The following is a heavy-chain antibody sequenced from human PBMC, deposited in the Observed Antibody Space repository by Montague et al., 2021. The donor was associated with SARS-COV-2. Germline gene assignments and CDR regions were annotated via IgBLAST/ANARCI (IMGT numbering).Heavy chain of an antibody. D-gene: IGHD4-17*01. Sequence: CAISGDSVWSNTAAWNWIRQSPSGGLGWLGRTNYRSKWTSDYATSVEGRISTDPDTSKNQFFLHLRSVTPEDTGVYYCVRDTGSAQAGFDAWGQGTLVTVSS. CDR2: TNYRSKWTS. CDR1: GDSVWSNTAA. V-gene: IGHV6-1*01. CDR3: VRDTGSAQAGFDA. J-gene: IGHJ4*02.